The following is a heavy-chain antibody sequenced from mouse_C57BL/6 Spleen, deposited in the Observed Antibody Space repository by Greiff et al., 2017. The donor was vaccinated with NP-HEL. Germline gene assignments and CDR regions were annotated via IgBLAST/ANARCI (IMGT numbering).Heavy chain of an antibody. CDR3: ARSRGSEKLAY. V-gene: IGHV1-54*01. CDR1: GYAFTNYL. CDR2: INPGSGGT. Sequence: VMLVESGAELVRPGTSVKVSCKASGYAFTNYLIEWVKQRPGQGLEWIGVINPGSGGTNYNEKFKGKATLTADKSSSTAYMQLSSLTSEDSAVYFCARSRGSEKLAYWGQGTLVTVSA. J-gene: IGHJ3*01.